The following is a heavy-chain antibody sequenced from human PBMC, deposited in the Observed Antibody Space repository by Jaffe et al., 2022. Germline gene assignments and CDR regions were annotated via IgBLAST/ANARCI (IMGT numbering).Heavy chain of an antibody. CDR3: ACLPAVATIITPFDI. D-gene: IGHD3-22*01. CDR2: INPSGGFT. Sequence: QVQLVQSGAEVKKPGASVKISCKASGYTFTNYYMHWVRQAPGQGLEWMGMINPSGGFTSYTEKFQGRVTMTRDTSTSTVYMEVSSLTSEDTAVYYCACLPAVATIITPFDIWGQGTTVSVSS. V-gene: IGHV1-46*03. CDR1: GYTFTNYY. J-gene: IGHJ3*02.